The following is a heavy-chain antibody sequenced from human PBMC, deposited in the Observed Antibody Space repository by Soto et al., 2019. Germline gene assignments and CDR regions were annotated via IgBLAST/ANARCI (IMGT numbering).Heavy chain of an antibody. D-gene: IGHD3-3*01. CDR2: FDPEDGET. CDR3: ATAIRFLEWPDAFDI. J-gene: IGHJ3*02. V-gene: IGHV1-24*01. Sequence: ASVKVSCKVSGYTLTELSMHWVRQAPGKGLEWMGGFDPEDGETIYAQKFQGRVTMTEDTSTDTAYKELSSLRSEDTAVYYCATAIRFLEWPDAFDIWGQGTIVTVSS. CDR1: GYTLTELS.